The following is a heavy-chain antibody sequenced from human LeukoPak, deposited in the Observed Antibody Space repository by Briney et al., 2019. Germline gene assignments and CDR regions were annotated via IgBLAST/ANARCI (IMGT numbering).Heavy chain of an antibody. D-gene: IGHD3-22*01. CDR1: GFTFSSYA. Sequence: GSLRLSCAASGFTFSSYAMSWVRQAPGKGLEWVSAISGSGGSTYYADSVKGRFTISRDNSKNTLYLQMNSLRAEDTAVYYCAIYYDSSDPFDYWGQGTLVTVSS. V-gene: IGHV3-23*01. J-gene: IGHJ4*02. CDR3: AIYYDSSDPFDY. CDR2: ISGSGGST.